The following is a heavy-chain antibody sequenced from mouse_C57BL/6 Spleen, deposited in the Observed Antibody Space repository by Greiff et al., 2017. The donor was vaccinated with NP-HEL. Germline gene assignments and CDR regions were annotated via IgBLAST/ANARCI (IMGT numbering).Heavy chain of an antibody. CDR3: ASARLTTGYFDV. D-gene: IGHD1-1*01. CDR2: IRNKANGYTT. V-gene: IGHV7-3*01. Sequence: EVKLVESGGGLVQPGGSLSLSCAASGFTFTDYYMSWVRQPPGKALEWLGFIRNKANGYTTEYSASVKGRFTISRDNSQSILYLQMNALRAEDSATYYCASARLTTGYFDVWGTGTTVTVSS. CDR1: GFTFTDYY. J-gene: IGHJ1*03.